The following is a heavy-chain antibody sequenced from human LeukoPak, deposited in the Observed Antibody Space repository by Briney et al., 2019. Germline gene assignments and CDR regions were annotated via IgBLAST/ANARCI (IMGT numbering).Heavy chain of an antibody. CDR2: IYSGGST. CDR3: AKGGSSGSYYVSEFDY. D-gene: IGHD1-26*01. Sequence: PGGSLRLSCAASGFTVSSNYMSWVRQAPGKGLEWVSVIYSGGSTYYADSVKGRFTISRDNSKNTLYLQMNSLRAEDTAVYYCAKGGSSGSYYVSEFDYWGQGTLVTVSS. CDR1: GFTVSSNY. J-gene: IGHJ4*02. V-gene: IGHV3-53*01.